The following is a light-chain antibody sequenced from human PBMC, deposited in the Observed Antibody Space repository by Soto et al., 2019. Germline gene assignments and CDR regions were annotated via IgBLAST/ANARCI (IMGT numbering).Light chain of an antibody. CDR1: QSITNW. Sequence: DIQLTQSPSTLSASVGDRVTITCRASQSITNWLAWYQQKPGKAPKLLIYDASTLESGVPSRFSGSGSGTEFTLTISSLQPDDFATYYCQQYNSYSQTFGQGTRWIS. CDR3: QQYNSYSQT. V-gene: IGKV1-5*01. J-gene: IGKJ1*01. CDR2: DAS.